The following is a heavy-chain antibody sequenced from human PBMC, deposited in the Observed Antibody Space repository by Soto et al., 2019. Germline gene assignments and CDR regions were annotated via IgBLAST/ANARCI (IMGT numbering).Heavy chain of an antibody. Sequence: QITLKESGPTLVRPTQTLTLTCTFSGFSLTATGVGVGWISQPPGEALDWLAVIYWDDDRRDSPSLRSRLTITKDTSKNQVVMTMTNMDPVDTATYYCAHIIITYGGVIGDDAFDIWGQGTLVTVSS. J-gene: IGHJ3*02. CDR1: GFSLTATGVG. CDR2: IYWDDDR. D-gene: IGHD3-16*02. V-gene: IGHV2-5*02. CDR3: AHIIITYGGVIGDDAFDI.